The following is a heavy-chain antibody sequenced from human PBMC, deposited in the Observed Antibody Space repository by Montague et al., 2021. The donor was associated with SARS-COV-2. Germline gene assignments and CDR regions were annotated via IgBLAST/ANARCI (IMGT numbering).Heavy chain of an antibody. J-gene: IGHJ4*02. CDR1: GGSFSGYY. Sequence: SETLSLTCAVYGGSFSGYYWSWIRQPPEKGLEWIGEINQSGRTNNNPSLKSRVIISVDTSKNQFSLKLSSVTAADTAVYYCARRGSSVCGVTVSAELDYWGQGILVIVSP. V-gene: IGHV4-34*01. D-gene: IGHD3-3*01. CDR3: ARRGSSVCGVTVSAELDY. CDR2: INQSGRT.